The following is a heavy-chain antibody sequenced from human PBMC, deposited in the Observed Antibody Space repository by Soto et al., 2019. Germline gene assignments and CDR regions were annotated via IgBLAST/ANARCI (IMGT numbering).Heavy chain of an antibody. CDR1: GFTFSSYS. CDR2: ISSSSSYI. CDR3: ARALVGSRTY. D-gene: IGHD2-15*01. V-gene: IGHV3-21*01. J-gene: IGHJ4*02. Sequence: GGSLRLSCAASGFTFSSYSMNWVRQAPGRGLEWVSSISSSSSYIYYADSVKGRFTISRDNAKNSLYLQMNSLRAEDTAVYYCARALVGSRTYWGQGTLVTVSS.